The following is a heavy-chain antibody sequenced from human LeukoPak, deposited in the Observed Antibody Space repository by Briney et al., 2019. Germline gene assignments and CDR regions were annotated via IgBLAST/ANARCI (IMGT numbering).Heavy chain of an antibody. J-gene: IGHJ5*02. Sequence: GASVKVSCKASGYTFTSYYMHWVRQAPGQGLEWMGIINPSGGSTSYAQKFQGRVTMTRDTSTSTVYMELSSLRSEDTAVYYCARVRIAVAGYNLVDPWGQGTLVTVSS. V-gene: IGHV1-46*01. CDR3: ARVRIAVAGYNLVDP. D-gene: IGHD6-19*01. CDR2: INPSGGST. CDR1: GYTFTSYY.